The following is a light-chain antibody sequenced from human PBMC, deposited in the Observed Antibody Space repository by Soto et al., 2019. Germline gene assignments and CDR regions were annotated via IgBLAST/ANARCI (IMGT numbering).Light chain of an antibody. J-gene: IGKJ1*01. CDR1: QSLLHSIGYNY. Sequence: DLVMTQSPLFLPVTPGEPASISCRSSQSLLHSIGYNYLDWYLQKPGQSPQLLIYLGSNRASGVPDRFSGSGSGTDFTLKISRVEADDVGVYYCMQGLQTPTFGQGTKVEIK. CDR3: MQGLQTPT. V-gene: IGKV2-28*01. CDR2: LGS.